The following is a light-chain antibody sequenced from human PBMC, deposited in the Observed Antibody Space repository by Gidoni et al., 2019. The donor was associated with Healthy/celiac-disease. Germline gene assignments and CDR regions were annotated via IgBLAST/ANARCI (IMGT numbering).Light chain of an antibody. J-gene: IGLJ1*01. V-gene: IGLV3-21*02. CDR1: NIGSKS. Sequence: SYVLTQPPSVSVAPGQTARSTCGGNNIGSKSVHWYQQKPGQAPVLVVYDDSDRPSGIPERFSGSNSGNTATLTISRVEAGDEAYYYCQVWDSSSDHRYVFGTGTKVTVL. CDR3: QVWDSSSDHRYV. CDR2: DDS.